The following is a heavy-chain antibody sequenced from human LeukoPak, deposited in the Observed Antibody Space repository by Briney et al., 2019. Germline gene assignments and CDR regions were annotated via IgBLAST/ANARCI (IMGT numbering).Heavy chain of an antibody. D-gene: IGHD3-10*01. CDR3: ARESYGSGSYIYYYYMDV. CDR2: IKQDGSEK. J-gene: IGHJ6*03. CDR1: GFTFSSYW. Sequence: PGGSLRLSCIASGFTFSSYWMSWVRQARGKGLEWVANIKQDGSEKFYVDSVKGRFTISRENAKNSLYLQMNSLRAEDTAVYYCARESYGSGSYIYYYYMDVWGKGTTVTVSS. V-gene: IGHV3-7*01.